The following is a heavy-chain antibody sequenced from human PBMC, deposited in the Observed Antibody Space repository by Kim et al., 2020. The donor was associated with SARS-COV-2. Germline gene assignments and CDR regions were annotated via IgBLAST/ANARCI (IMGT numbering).Heavy chain of an antibody. CDR1: GFTVSSNY. V-gene: IGHV3-53*01. CDR3: ASPLRGNWGSGDY. CDR2: IYSGGST. Sequence: GGSLRLSCAASGFTVSSNYMSWVRQAPGKGLEWVSVIYSGGSTYYADSVKGRFTISRDNSKNTLYLQMNSLRAEDTAVYYCASPLRGNWGSGDYWGQGTLVTVSS. J-gene: IGHJ4*02. D-gene: IGHD7-27*01.